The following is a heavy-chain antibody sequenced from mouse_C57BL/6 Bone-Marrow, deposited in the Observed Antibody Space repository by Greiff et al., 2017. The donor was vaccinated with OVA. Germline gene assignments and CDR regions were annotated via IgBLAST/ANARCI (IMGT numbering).Heavy chain of an antibody. J-gene: IGHJ2*01. CDR1: GYTFTDYY. D-gene: IGHD4-1*01. V-gene: IGHV1-19*01. CDR3: ARKGANWDGY. CDR2: INPYNGGT. Sequence: VQLKESGPVLVKPGASVKMSCKASGYTFTDYYMNWVKQSHGKSLEWIGVINPYNGGTSYNQKFKGKATLTVDKSSSTAYMELNSLTSEDSAVYYCARKGANWDGYWGQGTTLTVSS.